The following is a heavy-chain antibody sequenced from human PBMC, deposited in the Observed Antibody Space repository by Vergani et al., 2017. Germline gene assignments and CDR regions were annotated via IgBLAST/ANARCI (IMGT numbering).Heavy chain of an antibody. CDR1: GYTLSKLS. V-gene: IGHV1-24*01. J-gene: IGHJ4*02. Sequence: QVQLVQSGAEVKKPGASVKVSCKVSGYTLSKLSMHWVRQAPGKGLEWMGGFDLEDGETIYGQKFQGRVTMTEDTSTDAAFMELSSLRSDDTAVFYCAARGSGYQGFDYWGQGTLVTVPS. CDR2: FDLEDGET. CDR3: AARGSGYQGFDY. D-gene: IGHD3-22*01.